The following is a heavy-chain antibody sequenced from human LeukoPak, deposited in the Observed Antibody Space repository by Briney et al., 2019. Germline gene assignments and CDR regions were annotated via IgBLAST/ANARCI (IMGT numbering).Heavy chain of an antibody. CDR2: ISYDGGNK. Sequence: PGGSLRLSCAASGFTFSNYGMHWVRPAPGKGLEWVALISYDGGNKYFADSVKGRFTISRDNSKNTLYLQMHSLRAEDTAVYYCAKDNVAAAGRYFDYWGQGTLVTVSS. D-gene: IGHD6-13*01. V-gene: IGHV3-30*18. CDR1: GFTFSNYG. CDR3: AKDNVAAAGRYFDY. J-gene: IGHJ4*02.